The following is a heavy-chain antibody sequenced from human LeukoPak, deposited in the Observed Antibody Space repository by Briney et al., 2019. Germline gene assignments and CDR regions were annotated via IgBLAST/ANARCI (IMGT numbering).Heavy chain of an antibody. Sequence: SETLSLTCTVSGGSISSSGYYWGWIRQPPGKGLEWIGNIYYSGSTYYNPSLKSRVTISVDTSKNHFSLKLNSVTAADTALYYCARLGYCSSASCGPLDYWGQGTLVAVSS. CDR1: GGSISSSGYY. J-gene: IGHJ4*02. CDR2: IYYSGST. V-gene: IGHV4-39*02. D-gene: IGHD2-2*01. CDR3: ARLGYCSSASCGPLDY.